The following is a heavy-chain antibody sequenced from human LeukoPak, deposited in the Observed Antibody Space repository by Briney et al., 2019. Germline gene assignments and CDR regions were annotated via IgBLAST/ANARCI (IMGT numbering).Heavy chain of an antibody. CDR3: AREASYCGGDCFYPFDI. Sequence: PSETLSLTCAVYGGSFSGYYWSWIRQPPGKGLEWIGEINHSGSTNYNPSLKSRVTISVDTSKNQFSLKLNSMTAADTAVYYCAREASYCGGDCFYPFDIWGQGTMVTVSS. D-gene: IGHD2-21*02. CDR1: GGSFSGYY. CDR2: INHSGST. J-gene: IGHJ3*02. V-gene: IGHV4-34*01.